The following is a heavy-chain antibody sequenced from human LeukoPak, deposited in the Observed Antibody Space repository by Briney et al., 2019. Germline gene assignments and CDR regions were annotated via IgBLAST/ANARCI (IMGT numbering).Heavy chain of an antibody. CDR3: ARHGAAAYLDY. CDR2: IYYSGST. J-gene: IGHJ4*02. CDR1: GGSISSGGYY. D-gene: IGHD6-13*01. V-gene: IGHV4-61*08. Sequence: PSETLSLTCTVSGGSISSGGYYWSWIRQPPGKGLEWIGYIYYSGSTNYNPSLKSRVTISVDTSKNQFSLKLSSVTAADTAVYYCARHGAAAYLDYWGQGTLVTVSS.